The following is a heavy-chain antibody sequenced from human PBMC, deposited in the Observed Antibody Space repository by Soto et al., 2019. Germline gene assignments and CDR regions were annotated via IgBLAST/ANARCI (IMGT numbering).Heavy chain of an antibody. V-gene: IGHV4-30-4*01. CDR2: IFYTGST. CDR1: GGSINSYDYY. J-gene: IGHJ6*02. D-gene: IGHD3-3*01. CDR3: ARVTESLGVYGMDV. Sequence: QVQLQESGPRLAKPSQTLSLPAAFSGGSINSYDYYWGWIRQPPGKGLEWIGYIFYTGSTFYNPSFKSRLTMSVDTSKNQFSLKLRSVTAADTAVYFCARVTESLGVYGMDVWGQGTTVTVSS.